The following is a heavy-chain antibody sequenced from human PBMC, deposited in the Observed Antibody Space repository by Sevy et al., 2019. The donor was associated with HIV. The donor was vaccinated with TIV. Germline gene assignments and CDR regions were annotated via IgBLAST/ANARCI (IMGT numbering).Heavy chain of an antibody. J-gene: IGHJ6*02. CDR3: ARGPNPYYYDSSGHPYGMDV. CDR1: GGSISSYY. V-gene: IGHV4-59*13. D-gene: IGHD3-22*01. CDR2: IYYSGST. Sequence: SETLSLTCTVSGGSISSYYWSWIRQPPGKGLEWIGYIYYSGSTNYNPSLKSRVTISVDTSKNQFSLKLSSVTAADTAVYYCARGPNPYYYDSSGHPYGMDVWGQRTTVTVSS.